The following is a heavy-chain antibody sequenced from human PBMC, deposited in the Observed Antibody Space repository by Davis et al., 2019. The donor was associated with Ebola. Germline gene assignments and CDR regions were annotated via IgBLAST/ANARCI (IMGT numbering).Heavy chain of an antibody. CDR3: ARDRITGIDY. CDR2: ISSSSSTI. Sequence: GESLKISCAASGFTVSSYSMNWVRQAPGKGLEWVSYISSSSSTIYYADSVKGRFTISRDNAKNSLYLQMNSLRDEDTAVYYCARDRITGIDYWGQGTLVTVSS. D-gene: IGHD1-20*01. V-gene: IGHV3-48*02. CDR1: GFTVSSYS. J-gene: IGHJ4*02.